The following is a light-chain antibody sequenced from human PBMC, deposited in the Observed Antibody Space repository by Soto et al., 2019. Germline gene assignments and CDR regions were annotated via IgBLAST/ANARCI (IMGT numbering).Light chain of an antibody. Sequence: QSVMTQPPSVSAAPGQKVTISCSGSSSNIGGNSVSWYQQLPGTSPKLLIYDDNKRPSGIPDRFSGSKSGTSATLGITGLQTGDEADYYCGSCDRSLRDYFFGPGTKLTVL. CDR3: GSCDRSLRDYF. V-gene: IGLV1-51*01. J-gene: IGLJ1*01. CDR1: SSNIGGNS. CDR2: DDN.